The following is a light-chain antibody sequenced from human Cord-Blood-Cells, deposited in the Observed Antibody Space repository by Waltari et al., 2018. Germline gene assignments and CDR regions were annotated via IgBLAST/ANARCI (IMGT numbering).Light chain of an antibody. V-gene: IGLV1-47*01. CDR1: SSNIGRNY. CDR2: RNN. Sequence: QSVLTQPPSASGTPGPRVTTPCSGSSSNIGRNYVYWYQQLPGPAPKLLIYRNNQRPSGVPDRFAGSKSGTSASLAISGLRSEDEADYYCAAWEDSLSGWVFGGGTKLTVL. J-gene: IGLJ3*02. CDR3: AAWEDSLSGWV.